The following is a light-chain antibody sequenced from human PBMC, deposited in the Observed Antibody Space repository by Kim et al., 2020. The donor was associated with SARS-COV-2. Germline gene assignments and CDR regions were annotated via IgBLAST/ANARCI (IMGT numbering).Light chain of an antibody. Sequence: GQSFTISVPGPSSDVGSYNLVSWYQQHPGKAPKLMIYEGSKRPSGVSNRFSGSKSGNTASLTISGLQAEDEADYYCCSYAGSSTWVFGGGTQLTVL. J-gene: IGLJ3*02. CDR1: SSDVGSYNL. CDR2: EGS. CDR3: CSYAGSSTWV. V-gene: IGLV2-23*01.